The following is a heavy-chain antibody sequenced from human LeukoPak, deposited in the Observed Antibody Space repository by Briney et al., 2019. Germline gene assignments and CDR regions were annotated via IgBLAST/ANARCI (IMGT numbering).Heavy chain of an antibody. J-gene: IGHJ6*02. D-gene: IGHD2-8*01. CDR1: GFIVNSYV. CDR2: IRGSGGST. V-gene: IGHV3-23*01. Sequence: GGSLRLSCAASGFIVNSYVMSWVRQAPGKGLEWVSLIRGSGGSTYYADSVRGRFTISRDNSKNTLYLQMNSLRAEDTAVYYCAKGMGYFTGMDVWGQGTTVTVSS. CDR3: AKGMGYFTGMDV.